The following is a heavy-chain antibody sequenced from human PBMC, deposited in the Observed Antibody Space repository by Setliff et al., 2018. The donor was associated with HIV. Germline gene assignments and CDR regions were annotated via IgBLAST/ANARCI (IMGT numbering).Heavy chain of an antibody. CDR3: VGEGGYSSGWYRTYYFDY. V-gene: IGHV4-4*09. D-gene: IGHD6-19*01. CDR2: IFSSGST. J-gene: IGHJ4*02. Sequence: SETLSLTCTVSGDSISSYSWNWIRQSPGGGLEWIGFIFSSGSTKYNPSLQSRVTMSIDTSKNQFSLRLTSVTAADTAVYYCVGEGGYSSGWYRTYYFDYWGQGTLVTVSS. CDR1: GDSISSYS.